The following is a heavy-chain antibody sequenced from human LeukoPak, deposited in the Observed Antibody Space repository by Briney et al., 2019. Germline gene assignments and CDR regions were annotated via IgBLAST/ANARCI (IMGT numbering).Heavy chain of an antibody. CDR3: ARLTFYYDGSGYYFDY. CDR2: ISHTGST. D-gene: IGHD3-22*01. J-gene: IGHJ4*02. Sequence: SSETLSLTCTVPGGSFSSTSYYWAWIRQPPGKGLEWIVSISHTGSTYYNPSLKSRVTISVDTSKNQFSLRLSSVTAADTAVHYCARLTFYYDGSGYYFDYWGQGTLVTVSS. CDR1: GGSFSSTSYY. V-gene: IGHV4-39*01.